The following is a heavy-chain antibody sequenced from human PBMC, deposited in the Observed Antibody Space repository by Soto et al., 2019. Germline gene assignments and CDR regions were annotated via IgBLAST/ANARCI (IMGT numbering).Heavy chain of an antibody. V-gene: IGHV4-59*11. Sequence: SETLSLSCTVAGGSINDHYWSWIRQPPGQGLEWIGYIYYSGSTNYSPSLKSRVTISVDTSKNQFSLKLSSLTAADTAIYYCARANWYFDYWGQGTLVTVSS. J-gene: IGHJ4*02. CDR1: GGSINDHY. CDR2: IYYSGST. D-gene: IGHD7-27*01. CDR3: ARANWYFDY.